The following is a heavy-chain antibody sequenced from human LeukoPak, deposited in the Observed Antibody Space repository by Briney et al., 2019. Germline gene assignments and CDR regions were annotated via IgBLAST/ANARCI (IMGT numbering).Heavy chain of an antibody. Sequence: HPGGSRRLPCRASGFNLRHQATHGVRRSPGKAIEHVAGIENHVDDTYYADSVTGRFTVARDLSQNTLYLHLASVKLEDSALYNCVYQLVGGALQCWGEGAFVTVSS. D-gene: IGHD4-23*01. CDR2: IENHVDDT. J-gene: IGHJ1*01. CDR3: VYQLVGGALQC. V-gene: IGHV3-64D*06. CDR1: GFNLRHQA.